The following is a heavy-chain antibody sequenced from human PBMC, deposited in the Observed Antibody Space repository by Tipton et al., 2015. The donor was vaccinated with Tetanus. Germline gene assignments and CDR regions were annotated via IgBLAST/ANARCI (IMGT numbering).Heavy chain of an antibody. D-gene: IGHD3-10*01. J-gene: IGHJ6*02. Sequence: SLRLSCAASGFTFSGYAMSWVRQAPGKGLEWVSAISGSGGSTYYADSVKGRFTISRDNSKNTLYLQMNSLRAEDTAVYYCAKEGNPMVYGMDVWGQGTTVTVSS. CDR2: ISGSGGST. V-gene: IGHV3-23*01. CDR1: GFTFSGYA. CDR3: AKEGNPMVYGMDV.